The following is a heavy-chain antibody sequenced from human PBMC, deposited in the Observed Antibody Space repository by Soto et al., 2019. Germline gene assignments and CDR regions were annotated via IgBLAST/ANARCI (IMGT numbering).Heavy chain of an antibody. J-gene: IGHJ6*02. CDR1: GGSISSSSYY. V-gene: IGHV4-39*01. CDR3: ARDIITMVRGVITNYYYYYGMDV. D-gene: IGHD3-10*01. CDR2: IYYSGST. Sequence: PSETLSLTCTVSGGSISSSSYYWGWIRQPPGKGLEWIGSIYYSGSTYYNPSLKSRVTISVDTSKNQFSLKLSSVTAADTAVYYCARDIITMVRGVITNYYYYYGMDVWGQGTTVTVSS.